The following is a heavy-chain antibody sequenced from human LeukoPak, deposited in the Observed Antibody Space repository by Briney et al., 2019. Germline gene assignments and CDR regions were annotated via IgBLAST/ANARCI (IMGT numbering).Heavy chain of an antibody. CDR3: ARDLIGYGGYVSHLDY. CDR1: GGSISSSSYY. D-gene: IGHD5-12*01. CDR2: IYYSGST. V-gene: IGHV4-39*07. J-gene: IGHJ4*02. Sequence: SETLSLTCTVSGGSISSSSYYWGWIRQPPGKGLEWIGSIYYSGSTYYNPSLKSRVTISVDTSKNQFSLKLSSVTAADTAVYYCARDLIGYGGYVSHLDYWGQGTLVTVSS.